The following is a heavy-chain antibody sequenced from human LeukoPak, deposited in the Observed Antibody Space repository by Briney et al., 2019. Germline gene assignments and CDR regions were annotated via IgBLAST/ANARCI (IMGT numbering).Heavy chain of an antibody. D-gene: IGHD3-16*01. J-gene: IGHJ5*02. V-gene: IGHV4-39*07. CDR2: MSYNGNS. Sequence: GSLRLSCAASGFTFSSYEMNWVRQAPGKGLEWVGSMSYNGNSHYNPSLKSRVTISVDTSKNQFSLKLSSVTAADTAVFYCATYNSDYGWVDPWGQGTLVTVSS. CDR3: ATYNSDYGWVDP. CDR1: GFTFSSYE.